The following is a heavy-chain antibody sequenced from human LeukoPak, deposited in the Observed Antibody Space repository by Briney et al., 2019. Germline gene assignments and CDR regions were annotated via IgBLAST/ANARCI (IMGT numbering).Heavy chain of an antibody. Sequence: GGSLRLSCAASGFTFSFYSMNWVRQAPAKGLEWVSNISSSDNTIHYADSVKGRFTISRGNAKNSLYLEMNSLRDEDTAVYYCARVHRGYSYGRLDYWGQGTLVTVSS. V-gene: IGHV3-48*02. CDR1: GFTFSFYS. CDR2: ISSSDNTI. J-gene: IGHJ4*02. D-gene: IGHD5-18*01. CDR3: ARVHRGYSYGRLDY.